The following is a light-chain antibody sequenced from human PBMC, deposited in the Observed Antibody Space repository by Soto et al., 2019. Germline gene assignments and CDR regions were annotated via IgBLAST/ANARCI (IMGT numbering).Light chain of an antibody. CDR1: QSMSSS. CDR2: DAY. J-gene: IGKJ5*01. Sequence: DITMTQSPSTLSASVGDRVTSTCRSSQSMSSSLAWYQQQPGNAPKLLIYDAYNLASGVHSRFSGSGSGTESPPPIRRLQPDDFATYYCKQYNSYPITVGQRRRLDNK. CDR3: KQYNSYPIT. V-gene: IGKV1-5*01.